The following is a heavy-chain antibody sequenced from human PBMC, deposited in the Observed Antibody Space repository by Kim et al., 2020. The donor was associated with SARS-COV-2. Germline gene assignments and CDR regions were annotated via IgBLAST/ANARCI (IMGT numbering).Heavy chain of an antibody. J-gene: IGHJ6*02. CDR3: ARGHDFGYCSSTSCRKITYYYGMDV. Sequence: GESLKISCKGSGYSFTSYWIGWVRQMPGKGLEWMGIIYPGDSDTRYSPSFQGQVTISADKSISTAYLQWSSLKASDTAMYYCARGHDFGYCSSTSCRKITYYYGMDVWGQGTTVTVSS. CDR2: IYPGDSDT. CDR1: GYSFTSYW. D-gene: IGHD2-2*01. V-gene: IGHV5-51*01.